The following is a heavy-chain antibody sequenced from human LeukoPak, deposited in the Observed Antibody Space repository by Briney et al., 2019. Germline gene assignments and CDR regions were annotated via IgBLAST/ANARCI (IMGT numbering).Heavy chain of an antibody. CDR1: GFTFSSYG. Sequence: PGRSLRLSCAASGFTFSSYGMHWVRQALGKGLEWVAVISYDGSNKYYADSVKGRFTISRDNSKNTLYLQMNSLRAEDTAVYYCARDFIARYWGQGTLVTVSS. CDR2: ISYDGSNK. V-gene: IGHV3-30*03. D-gene: IGHD3-16*02. CDR3: ARDFIARY. J-gene: IGHJ4*02.